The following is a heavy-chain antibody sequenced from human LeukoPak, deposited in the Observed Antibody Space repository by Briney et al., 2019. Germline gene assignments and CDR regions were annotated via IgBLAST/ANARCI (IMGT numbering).Heavy chain of an antibody. CDR2: ISSSSSI. V-gene: IGHV3-48*02. J-gene: IGHJ4*02. CDR1: GFTFSSYS. CDR3: AREWLRSPDY. Sequence: GGSLRLSCAASGFTFSSYSMNWVRQAPGKGLEWVSYISSSSSIYYADSVKGRFTISRDNAKNSLYLQMNSLRDEDTAVYYCAREWLRSPDYWGQGTLVTVSS. D-gene: IGHD5-12*01.